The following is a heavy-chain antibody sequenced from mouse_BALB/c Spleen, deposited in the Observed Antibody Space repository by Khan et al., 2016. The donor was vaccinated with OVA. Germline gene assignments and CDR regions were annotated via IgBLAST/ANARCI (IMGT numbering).Heavy chain of an antibody. J-gene: IGHJ2*01. CDR3: TRIYRSDFDY. V-gene: IGHV1-20*02. D-gene: IGHD2-1*01. CDR2: INPHIGET. Sequence: VRLQQSGPELVKPGASVKISCKASGYSFTGYFMNWVMQSHGKSLEWIGRINPHIGETLYNQKFKDKATLTVDESSSTAHMELRCLASEDSAVYYCTRIYRSDFDYWDHVATLTVSS. CDR1: GYSFTGYF.